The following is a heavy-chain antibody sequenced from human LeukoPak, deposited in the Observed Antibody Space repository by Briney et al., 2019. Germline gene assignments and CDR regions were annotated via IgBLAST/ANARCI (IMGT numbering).Heavy chain of an antibody. Sequence: SETLSLTCTVSGGSISSYYWSWIRQPPGKGLEWIGYIYYSGSTNYNPSLKSRVTISVDTSKNQFSLKLSSVTAADTAVYYCATANTTIWAFDIWGHGTMVTVSS. D-gene: IGHD5-12*01. CDR2: IYYSGST. CDR1: GGSISSYY. CDR3: ATANTTIWAFDI. J-gene: IGHJ3*02. V-gene: IGHV4-59*08.